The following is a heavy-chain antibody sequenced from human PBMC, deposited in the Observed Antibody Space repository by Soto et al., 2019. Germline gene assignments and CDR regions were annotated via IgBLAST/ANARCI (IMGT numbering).Heavy chain of an antibody. Sequence: SETLSLTCAVYGGSFSGYYWSWIRQPPGKGLEWIGEINHSGSTNYNPSLKSRVTISVDTSKNQFSLKLSSVTAADTAVYYCARVYSSSSNPSTFDYWGQGTLVTVSS. CDR2: INHSGST. CDR1: GGSFSGYY. V-gene: IGHV4-34*01. J-gene: IGHJ4*02. CDR3: ARVYSSSSNPSTFDY. D-gene: IGHD6-13*01.